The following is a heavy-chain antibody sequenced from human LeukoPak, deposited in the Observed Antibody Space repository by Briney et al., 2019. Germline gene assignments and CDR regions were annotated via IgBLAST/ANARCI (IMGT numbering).Heavy chain of an antibody. V-gene: IGHV4-59*01. D-gene: IGHD3-22*01. J-gene: IGHJ4*02. CDR3: ARVGVDGSGYYLGGFDY. CDR2: IYYSGST. Sequence: SETLSLTCTVSGGSISSYYWSWIRQPPGKGLEWIGYIYYSGSTNYNPSLKSRVTISVDTSKNQFSLKLSSVTAADTAVYYCARVGVDGSGYYLGGFDYWGQGTLVTVSS. CDR1: GGSISSYY.